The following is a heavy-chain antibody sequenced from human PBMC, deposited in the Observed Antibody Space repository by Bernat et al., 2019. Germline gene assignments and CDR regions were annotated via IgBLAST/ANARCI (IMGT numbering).Heavy chain of an antibody. CDR2: ISYDGSNK. CDR1: GFTFSSYG. J-gene: IGHJ4*02. Sequence: QVQLVESGGGVVQPGRSLRLSCAASGFTFSSYGMHWVRQAPGKGLGWVAVISYDGSNKYYADSVKGRFTISRDNSKNTLYLQMNSLRAEDTAVYYYAKDRGMGVVVPAAVDYWGQGTLVTVSS. CDR3: AKDRGMGVVVPAAVDY. V-gene: IGHV3-30*18. D-gene: IGHD2-2*01.